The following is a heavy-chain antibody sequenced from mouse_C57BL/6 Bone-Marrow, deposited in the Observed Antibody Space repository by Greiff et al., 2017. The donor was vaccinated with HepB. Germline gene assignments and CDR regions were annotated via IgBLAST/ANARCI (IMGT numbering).Heavy chain of an antibody. CDR2: ITHSGET. Sequence: KLEESGPGLVKPSQSLFLTCSITGFPITSGYYWIWIRQSPGKPLEWMGYITHSGETFYNPSLQSPISITRETSKNQFFLQLNSVTTEDTAMYYCAGPSYYYGSSWFAYWGQGTLVTVSA. J-gene: IGHJ3*01. CDR1: GFPITSGYY. V-gene: IGHV12-3*01. D-gene: IGHD1-1*01. CDR3: AGPSYYYGSSWFAY.